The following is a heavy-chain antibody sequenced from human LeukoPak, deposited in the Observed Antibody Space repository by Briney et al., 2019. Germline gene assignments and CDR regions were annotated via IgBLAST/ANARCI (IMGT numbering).Heavy chain of an antibody. V-gene: IGHV4-4*07. D-gene: IGHD2-2*01. Sequence: SETLSLTCTVSGGSISSYYWSWIRQPAGKGLEWLGRIYTSGSTNYNPSLKSRVTMSVDTSKNQFSLKLSSVTAADTAVYYCARDEVVVVPAAMVDYYYYYYMDVWGKGTTVTVSS. J-gene: IGHJ6*03. CDR3: ARDEVVVVPAAMVDYYYYYYMDV. CDR1: GGSISSYY. CDR2: IYTSGST.